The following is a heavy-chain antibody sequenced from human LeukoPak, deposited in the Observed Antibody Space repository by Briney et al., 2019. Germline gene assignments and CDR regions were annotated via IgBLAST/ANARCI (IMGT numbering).Heavy chain of an antibody. CDR1: GYTFTGYY. CDR2: INPNSGGT. Sequence: ASVKVSCKASGYTFTGYYMHWVRQAPGQGLEWMGWINPNSGGTSYAQKFQGRVTMTRDTSISTAYMELSRLRSDDTAVYYCARDVGLNYDFWSGYHSTYYGMDVWGQGTTVTVSS. V-gene: IGHV1-2*02. J-gene: IGHJ6*02. D-gene: IGHD3-3*01. CDR3: ARDVGLNYDFWSGYHSTYYGMDV.